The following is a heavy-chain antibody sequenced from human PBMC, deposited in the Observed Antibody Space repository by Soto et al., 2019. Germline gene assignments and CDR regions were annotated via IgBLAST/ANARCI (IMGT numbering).Heavy chain of an antibody. D-gene: IGHD3-9*01. CDR3: ARERYYYWCFDL. V-gene: IGHV4-30-2*01. CDR2: TYPRGSS. CDR1: GASINSAGHS. Sequence: PSETLSSTFTASGASINSAGHSWCAVRQPAGMGMKWIGYTYPRGSSYYHPSLQSRVNMSVDRSNAQCCRPLASVTAVDSAVYFGARERYYYWCFDLWGLGTPVTVSS. J-gene: IGHJ4*01.